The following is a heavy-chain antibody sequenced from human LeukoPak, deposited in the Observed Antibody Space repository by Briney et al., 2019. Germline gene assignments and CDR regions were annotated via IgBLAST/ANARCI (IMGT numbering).Heavy chain of an antibody. V-gene: IGHV4-38-2*02. J-gene: IGHJ4*02. Sequence: SETLSLTCTVSGYSISSGYYWGWIRQPPGKGLEWIESIYHSGSTYYNPSLKSRVTISVDTSKSQFSLKLSSVTAADTAVYYCARPYSSSWSFNYWGQGTLVTVSS. CDR1: GYSISSGYY. D-gene: IGHD6-13*01. CDR3: ARPYSSSWSFNY. CDR2: IYHSGST.